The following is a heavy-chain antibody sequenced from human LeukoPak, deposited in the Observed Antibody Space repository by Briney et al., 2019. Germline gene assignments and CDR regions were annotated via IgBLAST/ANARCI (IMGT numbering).Heavy chain of an antibody. Sequence: GGSLRLSCTASGFTFGDHAMSWVRQAPGKGLEWLGFIRSKAYGGTTEYAASAKGRFTISRDDSKSIAYLQMNSLTTEDTAVYCGRGPTQRWLYSGTDVWGQGTTVIVSS. CDR3: RGPTQRWLYSGTDV. V-gene: IGHV3-49*04. CDR1: GFTFGDHA. D-gene: IGHD5-18*01. J-gene: IGHJ6*02. CDR2: IRSKAYGGTT.